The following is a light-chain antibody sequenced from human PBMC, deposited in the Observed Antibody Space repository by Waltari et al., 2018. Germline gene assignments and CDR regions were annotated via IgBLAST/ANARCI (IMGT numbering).Light chain of an antibody. CDR1: QSIRSN. Sequence: EIVLTQSPATLSLSPGEGATLSCRASQSIRSNLAWDQQKPGQAPRLLIYDASTRATDIPARFSGSGSGTEFTLTISSLQSEDFAVYYCQHYSNWPPYTFGQGSRLDIK. CDR2: DAS. J-gene: IGKJ2*01. CDR3: QHYSNWPPYT. V-gene: IGKV3-15*01.